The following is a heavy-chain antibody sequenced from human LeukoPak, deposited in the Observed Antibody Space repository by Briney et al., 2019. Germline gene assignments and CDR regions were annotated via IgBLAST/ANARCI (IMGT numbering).Heavy chain of an antibody. CDR3: ARAGYYYGSGSSDY. D-gene: IGHD3-10*01. CDR2: ISYDGSNK. J-gene: IGHJ4*02. Sequence: GGSLRLSCAASGFSFSSYAMHWVRQAPGKGLEWVAVISYDGSNKYYVDSVKGRFTISRDNSKNKLYLQMNSLRAEDTAVYFCARAGYYYGSGSSDYWGQGTLVTVSS. CDR1: GFSFSSYA. V-gene: IGHV3-30-3*01.